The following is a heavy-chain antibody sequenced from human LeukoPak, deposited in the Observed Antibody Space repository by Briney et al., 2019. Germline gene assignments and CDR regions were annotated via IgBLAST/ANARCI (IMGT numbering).Heavy chain of an antibody. V-gene: IGHV4-59*01. CDR3: ARAGYSSGWFDY. Sequence: PSETLSLTCTVSGGSISSYYWSWIRQPPGKGLEWIGYIYYSGSTNYNPSLKSRVTISVDTSKNQFSLKLSSVTAADTAVHYCARAGYSSGWFDYWGQGTLVTVSS. J-gene: IGHJ4*02. CDR2: IYYSGST. CDR1: GGSISSYY. D-gene: IGHD6-19*01.